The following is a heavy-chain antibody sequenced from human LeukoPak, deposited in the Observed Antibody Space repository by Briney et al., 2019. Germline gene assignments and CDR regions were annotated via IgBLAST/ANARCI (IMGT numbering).Heavy chain of an antibody. D-gene: IGHD1-14*01. CDR2: ISSNGGTT. Sequence: AGGSLRLPCAASGFTFSSYVMHWVRQAPGKGLEYVSGISSNGGTTYYANSVEGRFTISRDNSKNTLSLQMGSLRVEDMAVYYCARGRIIRGASSSYYGMDVWGQGTTVTVSS. J-gene: IGHJ6*02. CDR1: GFTFSSYV. V-gene: IGHV3-64*01. CDR3: ARGRIIRGASSSYYGMDV.